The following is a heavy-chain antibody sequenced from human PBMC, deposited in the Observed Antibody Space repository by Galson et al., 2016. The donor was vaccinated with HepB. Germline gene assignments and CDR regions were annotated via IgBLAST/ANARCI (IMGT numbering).Heavy chain of an antibody. CDR1: GDSISTSDYY. Sequence: SETLSLTCAVSGDSISTSDYYWGWIRQSPGKGLEWIGTFYYSGSTYYNPSLKSRISTSIDKSRNQFSLRLTSVTAADTAVYYCARHFPTCSAYSCYSRLYGAFDTWGQGTLVTVSS. CDR2: FYYSGST. V-gene: IGHV4-39*01. J-gene: IGHJ3*02. CDR3: ARHFPTCSAYSCYSRLYGAFDT. D-gene: IGHD2-15*01.